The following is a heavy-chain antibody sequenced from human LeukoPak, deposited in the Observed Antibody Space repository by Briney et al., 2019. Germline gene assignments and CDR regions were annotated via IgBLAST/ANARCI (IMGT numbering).Heavy chain of an antibody. CDR3: ATLLPGV. Sequence: QPGGSLRLSCVASGFTISNYWMHWVRHAPGKGLVWVSRINSDGSITTYADSVKGRFTISRDNAKNTMYLQMNSLGDEDTAVYYCATLLPGVWGQGTLGTVSS. V-gene: IGHV3-74*01. CDR2: INSDGSIT. CDR1: GFTISNYW. D-gene: IGHD1-26*01. J-gene: IGHJ4*02.